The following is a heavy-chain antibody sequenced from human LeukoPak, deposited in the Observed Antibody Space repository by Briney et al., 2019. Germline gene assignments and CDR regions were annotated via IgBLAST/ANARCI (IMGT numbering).Heavy chain of an antibody. CDR2: ISSSAETI. J-gene: IGHJ4*02. Sequence: PGGSLRLSCAASGFTFSSYEMNWVRQAPGKGLEWVSYISSSAETIYYADSVKGRFTISRDNSKNTLYLQMNSLRAEDTAVYYCAKIAPQDSGAGLYFDYWGQGTLVTVSS. CDR1: GFTFSSYE. CDR3: AKIAPQDSGAGLYFDY. V-gene: IGHV3-48*03. D-gene: IGHD6-19*01.